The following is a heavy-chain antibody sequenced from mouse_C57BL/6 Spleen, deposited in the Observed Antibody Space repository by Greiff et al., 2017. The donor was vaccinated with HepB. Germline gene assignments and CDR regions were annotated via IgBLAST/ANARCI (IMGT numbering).Heavy chain of an antibody. Sequence: VQLQQSGAELVRPGASVKLSCTASGFNIKDDYMHWVMQRPEQGLEWIGWIVPENGDTEYASKFQGKATITADTSSNTAYLQLSSLTSEDTAVYYCTYNYAMDYWGQGTSVTVSS. CDR2: IVPENGDT. CDR1: GFNIKDDY. V-gene: IGHV14-4*01. CDR3: TYNYAMDY. J-gene: IGHJ4*01.